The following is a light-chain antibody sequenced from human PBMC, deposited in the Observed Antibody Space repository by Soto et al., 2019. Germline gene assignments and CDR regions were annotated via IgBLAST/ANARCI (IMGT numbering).Light chain of an antibody. Sequence: EIAMTQSPATLSVSPGERATLSCRASQRLSSNLAWYQQKPGQAPRLLIYGVSTRATGVPARFSGSGSGTEFTLTISSLQSEDSAVYYCQQYKNWLALTFGGGTKVEIK. CDR3: QQYKNWLALT. V-gene: IGKV3-15*01. J-gene: IGKJ4*01. CDR1: QRLSSN. CDR2: GVS.